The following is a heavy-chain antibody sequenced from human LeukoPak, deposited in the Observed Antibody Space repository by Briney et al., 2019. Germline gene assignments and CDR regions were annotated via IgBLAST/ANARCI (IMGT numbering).Heavy chain of an antibody. CDR3: ARDRHDILTGYHPLDY. J-gene: IGHJ4*02. D-gene: IGHD3-9*01. CDR1: GGSFSGYY. V-gene: IGHV4-34*01. Sequence: PSETLSLTCAVYGGSFSGYYWSWIRQPPGKGLEWIGEINHSGSTNYNPSLKSRVTISVDTSKSQFSLKLSSVTAADTAVYYCARDRHDILTGYHPLDYWGQGTLVTVSS. CDR2: INHSGST.